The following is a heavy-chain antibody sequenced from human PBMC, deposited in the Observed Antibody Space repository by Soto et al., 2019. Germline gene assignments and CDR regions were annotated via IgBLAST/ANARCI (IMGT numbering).Heavy chain of an antibody. V-gene: IGHV2-5*02. J-gene: IGHJ4*02. CDR3: ARILTATGGHFDS. CDR2: IFWDDDK. CDR1: GFSLTTSGVG. D-gene: IGHD2-8*02. Sequence: SGPTLVNPTQTLTLTCSFSGFSLTTSGVGVGWVRQSPEKALEWLALIFWDDDKRYSPSLRSRLTIAKDTSKNQVVLTLTNVEPVDTATYYCARILTATGGHFDSWGQGALVTISS.